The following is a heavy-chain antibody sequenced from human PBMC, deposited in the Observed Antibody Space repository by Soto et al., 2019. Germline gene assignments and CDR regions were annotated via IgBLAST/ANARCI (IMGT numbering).Heavy chain of an antibody. CDR1: GGSISSGDYY. CDR2: IYYSGST. D-gene: IGHD2-21*02. CDR3: ARGPCGGDCYPPDS. J-gene: IGHJ4*02. Sequence: SETLSLTCTVSGGSISSGDYYWSWIRQPPGKGLEWIGSIYYSGSTYYNPSLKSRVTISVDTSKNHLSLKLSSVTAADTAVYYCARGPCGGDCYPPDSWGQGTLVTVSS. V-gene: IGHV4-30-4*01.